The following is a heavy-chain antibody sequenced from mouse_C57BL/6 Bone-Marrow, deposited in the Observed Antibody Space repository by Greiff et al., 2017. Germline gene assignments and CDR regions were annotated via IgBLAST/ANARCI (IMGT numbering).Heavy chain of an antibody. Sequence: VQLQQPGAELVMPGASVKLSCKASGYTFTSYWMHWVKQRPDQGLEWIGELDPSDSYPNYNQKFKGKSTLHVDKPSSTSNLPLSSLTSEDSAVYYCARRAYWGQGTLGTVSA. CDR1: GYTFTSYW. CDR3: ARRAY. J-gene: IGHJ3*01. V-gene: IGHV1-69*01. CDR2: LDPSDSYP.